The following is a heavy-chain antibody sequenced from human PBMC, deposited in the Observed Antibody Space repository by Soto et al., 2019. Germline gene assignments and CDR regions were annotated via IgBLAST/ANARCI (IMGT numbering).Heavy chain of an antibody. J-gene: IGHJ6*02. CDR2: IYHSGST. CDR1: GGSISSSNW. Sequence: SETLSLTCAVSGGSISSSNWWSWVRQPPGKGLEWIGEIYHSGSTNYNPSLKSRVTISVDKSKNQFSLKLSSVTAADTAVHYSATDDRSGSGRGDYYYYGMEVWGQGTTV. V-gene: IGHV4-4*02. D-gene: IGHD3-10*01. CDR3: ATDDRSGSGRGDYYYYGMEV.